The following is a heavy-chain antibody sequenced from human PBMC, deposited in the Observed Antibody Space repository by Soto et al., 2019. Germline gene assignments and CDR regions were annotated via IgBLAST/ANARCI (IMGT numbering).Heavy chain of an antibody. V-gene: IGHV1-18*01. Sequence: ASVKVSCKASGYTFTSYGISWVRQAPGQGLEWMGWISAYNGNTNYAQKLQGRVTMTTDTSTSTAYMELRSLRSDDTAVYYCAREYDSSGYYPNWFDPWGQGTLVTVSS. CDR3: AREYDSSGYYPNWFDP. D-gene: IGHD3-22*01. CDR1: GYTFTSYG. CDR2: ISAYNGNT. J-gene: IGHJ5*02.